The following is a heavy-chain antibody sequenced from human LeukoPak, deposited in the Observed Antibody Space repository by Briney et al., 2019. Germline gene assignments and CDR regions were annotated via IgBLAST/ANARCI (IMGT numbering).Heavy chain of an antibody. V-gene: IGHV4-39*07. Sequence: SETLSLTCTVSGGSISSSGSYWGWIRQPPGKGLEWIGSIYYTGNTYDPSLKSRVTISVDTSKNQFSLNLTSVNAADTAVYYCARVMAARREDLNWFDPWGQGTLVTVSS. D-gene: IGHD6-6*01. CDR3: ARVMAARREDLNWFDP. J-gene: IGHJ5*02. CDR2: IYYTGNT. CDR1: GGSISSSGSY.